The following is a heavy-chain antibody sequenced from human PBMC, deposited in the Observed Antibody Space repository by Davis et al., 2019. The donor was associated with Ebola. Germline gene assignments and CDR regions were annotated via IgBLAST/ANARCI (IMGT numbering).Heavy chain of an antibody. J-gene: IGHJ2*01. Sequence: PSETLSLTCTVSGASISSGSYYWSWIRQHPGKGLEWIGYIYDSESTYYNPSLRSRVTISVDTSKNQFSLKLTSVTAADTAVYYCARLMFTSGGVSVITGAPWYFDLWGRGTLVTVSS. CDR1: GASISSGSYY. V-gene: IGHV4-31*03. CDR2: IYDSEST. D-gene: IGHD3-16*02. CDR3: ARLMFTSGGVSVITGAPWYFDL.